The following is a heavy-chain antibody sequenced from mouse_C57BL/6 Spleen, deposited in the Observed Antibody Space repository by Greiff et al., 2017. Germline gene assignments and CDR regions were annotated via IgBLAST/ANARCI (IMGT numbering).Heavy chain of an antibody. Sequence: QVQLKESGAELARPGASVKLSCKASGYTFTSYGISWVKQRTGQGLEWIGEIYPRSGNTYYNEKFKGKATLTADKSSSTAYMELRILTSEDSAVYFCALYYDYEDYYAMDYWGQGTSVTVSS. V-gene: IGHV1-81*01. CDR2: IYPRSGNT. CDR3: ALYYDYEDYYAMDY. D-gene: IGHD2-4*01. CDR1: GYTFTSYG. J-gene: IGHJ4*01.